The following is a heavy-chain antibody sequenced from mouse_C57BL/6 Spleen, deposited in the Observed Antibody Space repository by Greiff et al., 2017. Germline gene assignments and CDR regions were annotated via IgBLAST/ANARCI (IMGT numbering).Heavy chain of an antibody. CDR2: IYPGSGST. Sequence: VQLQQSGAELVKPGASVKMSCKASGYTFTSYWITWVKQRPGQGLEWIGDIYPGSGSTNYNEKFKSKDTLTVDKSSSTAYMQLSSLTSEDSAVYYCAREGEGNWFAYWGQGTLVTVSA. CDR3: AREGEGNWFAY. CDR1: GYTFTSYW. J-gene: IGHJ3*01. V-gene: IGHV1-55*01. D-gene: IGHD2-1*01.